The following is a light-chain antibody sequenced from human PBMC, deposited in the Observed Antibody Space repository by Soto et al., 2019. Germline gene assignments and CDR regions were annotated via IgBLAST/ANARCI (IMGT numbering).Light chain of an antibody. CDR1: SSNIGAGYD. CDR2: GNS. J-gene: IGLJ3*02. Sequence: VLTQPPSVSGAPGQRVTISCTGSSSNIGAGYDVHWYQQLPGTAPKLLIYGNSNRPSGVPDRFSGSKSGTSASLAITGLQAEDEADYYCQSYDSSPVFGGGTKLTVL. V-gene: IGLV1-40*01. CDR3: QSYDSSPV.